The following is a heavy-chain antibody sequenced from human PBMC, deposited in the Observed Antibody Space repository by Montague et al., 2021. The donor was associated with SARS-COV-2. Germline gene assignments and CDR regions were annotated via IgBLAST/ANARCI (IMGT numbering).Heavy chain of an antibody. J-gene: IGHJ4*02. V-gene: IGHV3-21*01. CDR2: ISSSSSYI. D-gene: IGHD1-26*01. CDR1: GFTFSSYS. Sequence: SRRLSCAASGFTFSSYSMNWVRQAPGKGLEWVSSISSSSSYIYYADSVKGRFTISRDNAKNSLYLQMNSLRAEDTAVYYCARESGGSYPLDYWGQGTLVTVSS. CDR3: ARESGGSYPLDY.